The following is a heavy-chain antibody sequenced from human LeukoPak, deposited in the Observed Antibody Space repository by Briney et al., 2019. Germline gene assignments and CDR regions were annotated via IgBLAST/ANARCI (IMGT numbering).Heavy chain of an antibody. CDR2: INPSGGST. CDR1: GYTFTSYY. D-gene: IGHD6-6*01. Sequence: ASVKVSFKASGYTFTSYYMHWVRQAPGQGLEWMGIINPSGGSTSYAQKFQGRVTMTRDTSTSTVYMELSSLRSEDTAVYYCARDGIAARSPDYWGQGTLVTVSS. CDR3: ARDGIAARSPDY. V-gene: IGHV1-46*01. J-gene: IGHJ4*02.